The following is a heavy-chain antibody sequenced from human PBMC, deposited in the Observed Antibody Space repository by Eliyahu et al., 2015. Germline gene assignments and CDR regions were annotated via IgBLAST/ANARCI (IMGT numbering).Heavy chain of an antibody. D-gene: IGHD3-16*01. CDR3: TREGPEDRSRGGFGAFDY. V-gene: IGHV1-2*02. CDR2: ISPNNGGT. CDR1: GXTXXAYH. Sequence: QVQVVQSAASIKNPGASXKVSCKTXGXTXXAYHXHXVRQVPGQGLEWMGWISPNNGGTXFAQKFQGRVTMTRDTSIRTVFMELTQLTSDDTAVYYCTREGPEDRSRGGFGAFDYWGQGTLVTVSS. J-gene: IGHJ4*02.